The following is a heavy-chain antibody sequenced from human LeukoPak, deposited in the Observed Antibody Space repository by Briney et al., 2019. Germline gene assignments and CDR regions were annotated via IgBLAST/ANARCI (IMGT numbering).Heavy chain of an antibody. V-gene: IGHV1-69*04. Sequence: SVKVSCKASGYTFTSYDINWVRQATGQGLEWMGRIIPILGIANYAQKFQGRVTITADKSTSTAYMELSSLRSEDTAVYYCARDMVDCGGDCSFDYWGQGTLVTVSS. CDR1: GYTFTSYD. J-gene: IGHJ4*02. CDR2: IIPILGIA. CDR3: ARDMVDCGGDCSFDY. D-gene: IGHD2-21*02.